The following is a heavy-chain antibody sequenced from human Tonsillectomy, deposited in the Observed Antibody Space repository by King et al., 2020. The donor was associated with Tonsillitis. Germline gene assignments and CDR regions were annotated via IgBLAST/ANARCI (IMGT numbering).Heavy chain of an antibody. Sequence: VQLVESGGGVVQPGRSLRLSCAASGCTFSSYAIHWVRQAPGKGLAWVAFITYDGSNKYYADSGKGRFTISSDNSKNSLYLQMKSLRAEDTAVYYCARGSNPIDYWGQGTLVTVSS. CDR1: GCTFSSYA. V-gene: IGHV3-30-3*01. D-gene: IGHD4-11*01. J-gene: IGHJ4*02. CDR2: ITYDGSNK. CDR3: ARGSNPIDY.